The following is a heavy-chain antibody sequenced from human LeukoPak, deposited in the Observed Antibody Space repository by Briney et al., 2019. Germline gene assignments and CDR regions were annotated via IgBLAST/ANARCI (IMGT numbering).Heavy chain of an antibody. CDR2: ISYDGSTE. J-gene: IGHJ4*02. V-gene: IGHV3-30*18. Sequence: PGRSLRLSCAASGFTFSSYGMHWVRQATGKGLEWVALISYDGSTEYYGDSVRGRFTISRDNSKSTMFLQMNSLRDEDTAVYYCAKGSGWYADYWGQGTLVTVSS. CDR1: GFTFSSYG. D-gene: IGHD6-13*01. CDR3: AKGSGWYADY.